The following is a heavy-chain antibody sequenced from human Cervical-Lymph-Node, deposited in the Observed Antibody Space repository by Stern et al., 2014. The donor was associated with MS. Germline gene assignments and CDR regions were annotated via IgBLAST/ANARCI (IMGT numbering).Heavy chain of an antibody. V-gene: IGHV3-23*04. CDR2: ISASGVYT. Sequence: EVQLVESGGGLAQPGGSLRLSCAALVFTFRTYAFSWVRHAPAKGLEWVSSISASGVYTYYADSVKGRFTIARDNSKSMLYLEMQGLRAEDTAVYHCAKDLGRGVVVVPLYGLDVWGQGTTVTVSS. CDR3: AKDLGRGVVVVPLYGLDV. D-gene: IGHD2-2*01. CDR1: VFTFRTYA. J-gene: IGHJ6*02.